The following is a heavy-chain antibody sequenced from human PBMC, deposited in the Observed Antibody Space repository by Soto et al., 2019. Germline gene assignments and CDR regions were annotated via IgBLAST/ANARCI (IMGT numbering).Heavy chain of an antibody. CDR3: AQTPKAYYDFWSGYSSYYGMDV. Sequence: ASVKVSCKACGGTFSSYASSCVRQAPGQGLEWMGGIIPIFGTANYAQKFQGRVTITADESTSTAYMELSSLRSEDTAVYYCAQTPKAYYDFWSGYSSYYGMDVWGQGTTVTVSS. CDR2: IIPIFGTA. V-gene: IGHV1-69*01. J-gene: IGHJ6*02. D-gene: IGHD3-3*01. CDR1: GGTFSSYA.